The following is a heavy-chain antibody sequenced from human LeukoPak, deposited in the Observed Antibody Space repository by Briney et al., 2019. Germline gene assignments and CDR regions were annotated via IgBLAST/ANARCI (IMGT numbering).Heavy chain of an antibody. V-gene: IGHV3-30-3*01. CDR3: GRASVGFGELNY. CDR1: GFTFSSYA. Sequence: QPGRSLRLSCAASGFTFSSYAMHWVRQAPGKGLEWVAVISCDGGNKFYADSVKGRFTLSRDNSKNTLYLQMNSLRIEDTAVYYCGRASVGFGELNYWGQGTLVTVSS. CDR2: ISCDGGNK. J-gene: IGHJ4*02. D-gene: IGHD3-10*01.